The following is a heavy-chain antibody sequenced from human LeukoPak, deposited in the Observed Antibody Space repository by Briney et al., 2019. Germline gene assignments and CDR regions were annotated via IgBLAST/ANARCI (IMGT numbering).Heavy chain of an antibody. V-gene: IGHV3-74*01. J-gene: IGHJ4*02. CDR1: GFTFRNGW. Sequence: GGSLRLSCAASGFTFRNGWVHWVRQAPGKGLVWVSRFDTDGSKTTYADSVEGRFTISRDNAKNTLYLQMNSLRVEDTAVYYCARSRGGFYHYWGQGTLVTVSS. D-gene: IGHD2/OR15-2a*01. CDR2: FDTDGSKT. CDR3: ARSRGGFYHY.